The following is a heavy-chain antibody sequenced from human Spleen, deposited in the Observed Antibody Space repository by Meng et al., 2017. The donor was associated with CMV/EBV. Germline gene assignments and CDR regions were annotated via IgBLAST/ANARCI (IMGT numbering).Heavy chain of an antibody. CDR1: GFTFSNNW. CDR2: IYYGGST. Sequence: GSLRLSCVGSGFTFSNNWMHWIRQPPGKGLEWIGYIYYGGSTNYNPSLRSRVTISGDTSKNQLSLNLSSVTAADTAVYYCARDSPAGLPPYYYGADVWGQGTTVTVSS. V-gene: IGHV4-59*01. CDR3: ARDSPAGLPPYYYGADV. D-gene: IGHD5-18*01. J-gene: IGHJ6*02.